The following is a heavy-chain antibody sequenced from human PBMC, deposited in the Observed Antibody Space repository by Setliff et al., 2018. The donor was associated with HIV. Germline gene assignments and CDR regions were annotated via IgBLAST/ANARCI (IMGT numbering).Heavy chain of an antibody. CDR2: VKQDGSDK. D-gene: IGHD5-12*01. Sequence: GGSLRLSCAASGFSFGSYWMSWVRQAPGKGVEWVANVKQDGSDKYYVDSVKGRFTISRDNAKNSLYPQMNSLRAEDTDMYYCARDWRHGYDLNFDYWGQGTLVTVSS. CDR3: ARDWRHGYDLNFDY. V-gene: IGHV3-7*01. J-gene: IGHJ4*02. CDR1: GFSFGSYW.